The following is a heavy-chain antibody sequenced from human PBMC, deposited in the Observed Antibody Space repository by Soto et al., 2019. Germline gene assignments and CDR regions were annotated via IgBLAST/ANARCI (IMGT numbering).Heavy chain of an antibody. J-gene: IGHJ4*02. CDR3: ARDDGGSYLRGYFDY. CDR2: IYYSGST. CDR1: GGSISSYY. V-gene: IGHV4-59*01. D-gene: IGHD1-26*01. Sequence: SETLSLTCTVSGGSISSYYWSWIRQPPGKGLEWIGYIYYSGSTNYNPSLKSRVTISVDTSKNQFSLKLSSVTAADTAVYYCARDDGGSYLRGYFDYWGQGTLVTVSS.